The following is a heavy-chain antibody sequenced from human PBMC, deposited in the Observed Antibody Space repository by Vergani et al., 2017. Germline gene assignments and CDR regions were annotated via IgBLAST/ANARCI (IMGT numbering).Heavy chain of an antibody. CDR1: GGSIRSTFYY. CDR2: IYYSGST. D-gene: IGHD6-13*01. CDR3: ARKKEQLVPGKYYYYYDLDV. J-gene: IGHJ6*03. V-gene: IGHV4-39*01. Sequence: QLQLQESDPGLVKPSETLSLTCTVSGGSIRSTFYYWGWIRQPPGKGLEWIGHIYYSGSTYYNPSLKSRVTISVDTSKNQFSLKLNSVTAADSAVYYCARKKEQLVPGKYYYYYDLDVWGRGTTV.